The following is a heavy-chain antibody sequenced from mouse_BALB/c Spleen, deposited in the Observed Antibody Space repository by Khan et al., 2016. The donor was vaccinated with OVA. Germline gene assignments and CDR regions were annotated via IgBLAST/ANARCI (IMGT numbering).Heavy chain of an antibody. CDR3: TRGGGGNRFAY. D-gene: IGHD1-1*01. CDR2: ISTYYGDV. V-gene: IGHV1S137*01. Sequence: QMQLEESGAELVRPGVSVKISCKGSGYTFTDFTMHWVKQSHAKSLEWIGVISTYYGDVTYNQKFKGKATMTVDKSSSTAYMELARLTSEDSAILLFTRGGGGNRFAYWGQGTLVTVSA. J-gene: IGHJ3*01. CDR1: GYTFTDFT.